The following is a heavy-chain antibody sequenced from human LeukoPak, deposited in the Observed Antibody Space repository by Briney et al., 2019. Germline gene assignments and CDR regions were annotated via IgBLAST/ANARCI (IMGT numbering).Heavy chain of an antibody. D-gene: IGHD5-18*01. CDR2: IYPGDSDT. J-gene: IGHJ4*02. CDR3: ARHSLVDTAMVEFDY. CDR1: GYSFTSYW. V-gene: IGHV5-51*01. Sequence: GESLKISRKGSGYSFTSYWIGWVRQMPGKGLERMGIIYPGDSDTRYSPSFQGRVTISADKSISTAYLQWSSLKASDTAMYYCARHSLVDTAMVEFDYWGQGTLVTVSS.